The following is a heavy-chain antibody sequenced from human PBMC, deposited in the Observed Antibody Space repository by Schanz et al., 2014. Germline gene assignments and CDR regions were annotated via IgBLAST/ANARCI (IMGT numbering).Heavy chain of an antibody. D-gene: IGHD6-19*01. CDR1: GFTFGNFF. J-gene: IGHJ4*02. CDR3: AKDLPAVAVAPLMTGLYDS. V-gene: IGHV3-7*01. CDR2: IKQDGIEK. Sequence: EVQLVESGGGLVQPGGSLRLSCAASGFTFGNFFMSWVRQAPGKGLEWVANIKQDGIEKYYVDSVKGRFTISRDNAKNSLYLQMNSLTADDTAVYYCAKDLPAVAVAPLMTGLYDSWGQGTLVTVSS.